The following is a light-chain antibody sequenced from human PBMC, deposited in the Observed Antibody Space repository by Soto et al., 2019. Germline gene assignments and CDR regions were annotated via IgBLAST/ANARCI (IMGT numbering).Light chain of an antibody. V-gene: IGKV3-20*01. CDR1: QSVGTR. CDR2: GAS. J-gene: IGKJ5*01. Sequence: IVLTQSPDTLSFSPGERATLSCRASQSVGTRLAWYQHKTGQAPSLLMSGASSRATGIPDRFSGSGSETDFTLTISRLEPEDFALYYCQHYQVGQPIAFGRGTRLE. CDR3: QHYQVGQPIA.